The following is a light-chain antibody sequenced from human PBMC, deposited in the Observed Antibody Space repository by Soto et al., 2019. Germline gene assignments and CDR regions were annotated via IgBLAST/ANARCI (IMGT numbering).Light chain of an antibody. CDR2: EVI. Sequence: QSALTQPASVSGSPGQSITISCTGTSSDVGRYDYVSWYQQHPGKAPKLMIYEVINRPSGVSNRFSGSKSGNTASLTISGLQAEDEADYYCTSYTSSASSHVVFGGGTQLNVL. CDR3: TSYTSSASSHVV. V-gene: IGLV2-14*01. CDR1: SSDVGRYDY. J-gene: IGLJ7*01.